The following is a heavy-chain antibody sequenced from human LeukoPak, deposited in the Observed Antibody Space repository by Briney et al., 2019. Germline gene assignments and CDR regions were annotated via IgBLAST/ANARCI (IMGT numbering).Heavy chain of an antibody. CDR3: ARVHSSDTAMATGDY. Sequence: PGGSLRLSWAASGFTFSSYSMNWVRQAPGKGLEWVSSTSSSSSYIYYADSVKGRFTISRDNAKNSLYLQMNSLRAEDTAVYYCARVHSSDTAMATGDYWGQGTLVTVSS. CDR2: TSSSSSYI. J-gene: IGHJ4*02. D-gene: IGHD5-18*01. V-gene: IGHV3-21*01. CDR1: GFTFSSYS.